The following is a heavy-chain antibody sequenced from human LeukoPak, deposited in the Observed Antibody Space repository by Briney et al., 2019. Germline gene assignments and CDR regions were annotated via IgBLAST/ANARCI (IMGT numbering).Heavy chain of an antibody. CDR2: ISWNSGSI. CDR1: GFTFDDYA. D-gene: IGHD6-13*01. V-gene: IGHV3-9*01. Sequence: GGSLRLSCAASGFTFDDYAMHWVRQAPGKGLEWVSGISWNSGSIGYADSVKGRFTISRDNAKNSLYLQMNSLRAEDTALYYCAKDIYSSSPAHPDYWGQGTLVTVSS. CDR3: AKDIYSSSPAHPDY. J-gene: IGHJ4*02.